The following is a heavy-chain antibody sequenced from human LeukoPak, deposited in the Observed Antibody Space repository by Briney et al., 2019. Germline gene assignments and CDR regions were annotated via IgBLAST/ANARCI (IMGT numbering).Heavy chain of an antibody. J-gene: IGHJ5*02. D-gene: IGHD3-3*01. CDR2: ISYSGST. V-gene: IGHV4-59*12. Sequence: SETLSLTCTVSGASISSYYWSWIRQPPGKGLEWIGYISYSGSTNYNPSLKSRVTISVDTSKNQFSLKLSSVTAADTAVYYCARGPPMMVRFLEWLTNWFDPWGQGTLVTVSS. CDR3: ARGPPMMVRFLEWLTNWFDP. CDR1: GASISSYY.